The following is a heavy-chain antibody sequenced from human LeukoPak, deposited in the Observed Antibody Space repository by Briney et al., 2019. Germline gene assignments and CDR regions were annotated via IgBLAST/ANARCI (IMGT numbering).Heavy chain of an antibody. J-gene: IGHJ4*02. CDR1: GFTFSSYS. D-gene: IGHD6-19*01. V-gene: IGHV3-21*01. CDR2: ISTSSTYM. CDR3: ARVSIAVAGIVY. Sequence: GGSLRLSCAASGFTFSSYSMNWVRQAPGKGLEWVSSISTSSTYMDYVDSVKGRFTISRDNAKNTLYLQMNSLRAEDTAVYYCARVSIAVAGIVYWGQGTLVTVSS.